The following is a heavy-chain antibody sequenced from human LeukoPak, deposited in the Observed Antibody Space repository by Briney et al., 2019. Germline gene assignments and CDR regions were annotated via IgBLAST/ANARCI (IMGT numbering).Heavy chain of an antibody. Sequence: GESLKISCKGSGYSFTSYWIGWVRQAPGQGLEWMGWISAYNGNTNYAQRLQGRVTMTTDTSTSTAYMELRSLRSDDTAVYYCARLETVREYYYYYYYMDVWGKGTTVTVSS. CDR3: ARLETVREYYYYYYYMDV. V-gene: IGHV1-18*04. CDR2: ISAYNGNT. CDR1: GYSFTSYW. D-gene: IGHD4-17*01. J-gene: IGHJ6*03.